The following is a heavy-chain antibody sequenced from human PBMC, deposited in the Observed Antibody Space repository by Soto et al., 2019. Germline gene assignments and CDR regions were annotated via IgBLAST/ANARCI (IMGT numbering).Heavy chain of an antibody. CDR3: AREFRFWSGYSYGMDV. D-gene: IGHD3-3*01. CDR1: GGTFSSYA. Sequence: SVKVSCKXSGGTFSSYAISWVRQAPGQGLEWMGGIIPIFGTANYAQKFQGRVTITADESTSTAYMELSSLRSEDTAVYYCAREFRFWSGYSYGMDVWGQGTTVTVSS. V-gene: IGHV1-69*13. J-gene: IGHJ6*02. CDR2: IIPIFGTA.